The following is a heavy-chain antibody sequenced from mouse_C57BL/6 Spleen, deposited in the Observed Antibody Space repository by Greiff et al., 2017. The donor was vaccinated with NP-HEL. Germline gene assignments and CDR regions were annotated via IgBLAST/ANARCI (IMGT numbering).Heavy chain of an antibody. CDR1: GFSLTSYG. V-gene: IGHV2-2*01. D-gene: IGHD1-1*01. J-gene: IGHJ3*01. Sequence: QVQLQQSGPGLVQPSQRLSITCTVSGFSLTSYGVHWVRQSPGKGLEWLGAIWSGGSTDYNAAFISRLSISKDNSKSQVFFKMNSLQADDTAIYYCALYYYGSKAWFAYWGQGTLVTVSA. CDR3: ALYYYGSKAWFAY. CDR2: IWSGGST.